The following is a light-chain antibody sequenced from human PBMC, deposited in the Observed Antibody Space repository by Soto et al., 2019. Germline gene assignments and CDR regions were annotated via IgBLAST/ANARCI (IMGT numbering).Light chain of an antibody. V-gene: IGLV1-44*01. CDR2: SNN. J-gene: IGLJ2*01. Sequence: QSVVTQPPSASGTPGQRVTISCSGSSSNIGSNFVNWYQQLPGTAPKLLIYSNNQRPSGVPDRFSGSKSGTSASLAISGLQYEDEADYYCATWDDRLNGVIFGGGTKLTVL. CDR3: ATWDDRLNGVI. CDR1: SSNIGSNF.